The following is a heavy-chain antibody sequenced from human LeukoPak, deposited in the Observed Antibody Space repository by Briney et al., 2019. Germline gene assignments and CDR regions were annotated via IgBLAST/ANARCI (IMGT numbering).Heavy chain of an antibody. J-gene: IGHJ4*02. V-gene: IGHV3-23*01. CDR1: GFTFTSYS. Sequence: GGSLRLSCAASGFTFTSYSMSWVRQAPGKGLEWVSGTSDRGDYTYYADSVRGRFTISRDSSKNTLFLQMNSLRAEDTALYFCARKAQYNGHYPLDYWGQGTLVTVSS. CDR2: TSDRGDYT. CDR3: ARKAQYNGHYPLDY. D-gene: IGHD1-7*01.